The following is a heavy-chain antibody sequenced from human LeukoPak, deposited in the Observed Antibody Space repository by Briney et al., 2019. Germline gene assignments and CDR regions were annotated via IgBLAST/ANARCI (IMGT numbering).Heavy chain of an antibody. D-gene: IGHD3-3*01. Sequence: PSETLSLTCTVSGGSISSSSYYWGWIRQPPGKGLEWIGSIYYSGSTYYNPSLKSRVTISVDTSKNQFSLKLSSVTAADTAVYYCARVASHTPVLEWLPQFSYYYYYYMDVWGKGTTVTVSS. CDR3: ARVASHTPVLEWLPQFSYYYYYYMDV. V-gene: IGHV4-39*07. J-gene: IGHJ6*03. CDR2: IYYSGST. CDR1: GGSISSSSYY.